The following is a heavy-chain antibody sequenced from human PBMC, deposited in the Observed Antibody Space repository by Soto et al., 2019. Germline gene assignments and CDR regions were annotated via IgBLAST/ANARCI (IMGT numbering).Heavy chain of an antibody. CDR2: INHSGST. CDR3: ARVGIAAAATKPYNWFDP. CDR1: GGSFSGYY. D-gene: IGHD6-13*01. V-gene: IGHV4-34*01. Sequence: PSETLSLTCAVYGGSFSGYYWSWIRQPPGKGLEWIGEINHSGSTNYNPSLKSRVTISVDTSKNQFSLKLSSVTAADTAVYYCARVGIAAAATKPYNWFDPWGRGTLVTVSS. J-gene: IGHJ5*02.